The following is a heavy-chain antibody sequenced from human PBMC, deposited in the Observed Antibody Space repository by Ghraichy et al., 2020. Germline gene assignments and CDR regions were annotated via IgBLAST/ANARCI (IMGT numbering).Heavy chain of an antibody. CDR3: AKDRYDSPRYGMDV. V-gene: IGHV3-23*01. D-gene: IGHD3-22*01. J-gene: IGHJ6*02. Sequence: GGSLRLSCAASGFTFSNCAMSWVRQAPGKGLEWVSAISVSGASTYFADSVKGRFTISRDNSKNTLYLQMNSLRAEDTAVYYCAKDRYDSPRYGMDVWGQGTTVTVSS. CDR2: ISVSGAST. CDR1: GFTFSNCA.